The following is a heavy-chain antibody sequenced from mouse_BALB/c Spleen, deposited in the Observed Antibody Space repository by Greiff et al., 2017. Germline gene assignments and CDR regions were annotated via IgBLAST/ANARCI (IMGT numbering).Heavy chain of an antibody. D-gene: IGHD2-4*01. V-gene: IGHV1-80*01. J-gene: IGHJ2*01. CDR2: IYPGDGDT. CDR1: GYAFSSYW. Sequence: QVHVKQYGAELVRPGSSVKISCKASGYAFSSYWMNWVKQRPGQGLEWIGQIYPGDGDTNYNGKFKGKATLTADKSSSTAYMQLSSLTSEDSAVYFCARGGLGLRRFDYWGQGTTLTVSS. CDR3: ARGGLGLRRFDY.